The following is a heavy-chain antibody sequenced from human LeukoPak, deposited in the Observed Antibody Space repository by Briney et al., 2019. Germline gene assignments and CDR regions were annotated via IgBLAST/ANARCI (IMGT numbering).Heavy chain of an antibody. CDR3: ARVRTYSSSSLKWFDP. D-gene: IGHD6-6*01. Sequence: ASVKVSCKASGYTFTGYYMHWVRQAPGQGLEWMGWINPNSGGTNYAQKFQGRVTMTRDTSISTAYMELSRLRSDDTVVYYCARVRTYSSSSLKWFDPWGQGTLVTVSS. CDR1: GYTFTGYY. V-gene: IGHV1-2*02. CDR2: INPNSGGT. J-gene: IGHJ5*02.